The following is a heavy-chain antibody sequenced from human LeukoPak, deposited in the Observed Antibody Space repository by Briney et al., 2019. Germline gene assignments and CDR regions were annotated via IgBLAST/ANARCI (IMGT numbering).Heavy chain of an antibody. CDR1: GYSFTSYW. CDR3: ARRGYYYDSSGYPHYYFDY. Sequence: ESLKISCKGSGYSFTSYWIGWVRQMPGKGLEWMGIIYPGDSDTRYGPSFQGQVTISADKSISTAYLQWSSLKASDTAMYYCARRGYYYDSSGYPHYYFDYWGQGTLVTVSS. CDR2: IYPGDSDT. V-gene: IGHV5-51*01. D-gene: IGHD3-22*01. J-gene: IGHJ4*02.